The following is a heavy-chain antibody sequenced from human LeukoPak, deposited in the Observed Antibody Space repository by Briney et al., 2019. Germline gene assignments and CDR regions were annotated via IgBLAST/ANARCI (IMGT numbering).Heavy chain of an antibody. D-gene: IGHD1-1*01. J-gene: IGHJ5*02. CDR3: AKDQVRVVGTTGTTRNLGWFDP. CDR2: ISYDGSNK. V-gene: IGHV3-30-3*01. CDR1: GFTFSSYA. Sequence: NPGGSLRLSCAASGFTFSSYAMHWVRQAPGKGLEWVAVISYDGSNKYYADSVKGRFTISRDNSKNTLYLQMNSLRAEDTAVYYCAKDQVRVVGTTGTTRNLGWFDPWGQGTLVTVSS.